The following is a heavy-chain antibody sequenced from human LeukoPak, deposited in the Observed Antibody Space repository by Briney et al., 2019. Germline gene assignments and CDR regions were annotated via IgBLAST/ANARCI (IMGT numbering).Heavy chain of an antibody. Sequence: QPGGSLRLSCVASGFTFSSYAMSWVRQAPGKGLEWLSGLSGSGGTTYYADSVKGRFTISRDNSKNTLYLQMDTLRAEDTAVYYCAKGSSTNSYYFGSWGPGTLVTVSS. CDR1: GFTFSSYA. CDR2: LSGSGGTT. CDR3: AKGSSTNSYYFGS. V-gene: IGHV3-23*01. J-gene: IGHJ4*02. D-gene: IGHD1-1*01.